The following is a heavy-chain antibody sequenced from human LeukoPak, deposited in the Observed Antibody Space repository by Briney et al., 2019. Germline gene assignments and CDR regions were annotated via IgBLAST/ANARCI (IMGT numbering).Heavy chain of an antibody. Sequence: GGSLRLSCAASGLTFSDYSMTWVRQAPGKGLFWVSGISAGGGSTYYADSVKGRFTISRDNSRNTLYLQMNSLRAEGTAVYYCAKDAAGPEYWGQGTLVTVSS. J-gene: IGHJ4*02. CDR3: AKDAAGPEY. CDR1: GLTFSDYS. D-gene: IGHD6-13*01. V-gene: IGHV3-23*01. CDR2: ISAGGGST.